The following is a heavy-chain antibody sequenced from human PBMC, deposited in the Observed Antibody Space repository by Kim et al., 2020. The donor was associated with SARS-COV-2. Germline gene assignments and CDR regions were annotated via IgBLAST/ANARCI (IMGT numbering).Heavy chain of an antibody. CDR2: ISAYNGNT. J-gene: IGHJ6*02. CDR1: GYTFTSYG. V-gene: IGHV1-18*01. CDR3: ATGLYYYDSSGYLYYYYGMDV. D-gene: IGHD3-22*01. Sequence: ASVKVSCKASGYTFTSYGISWVRQAPGQGLEWMGWISAYNGNTNYAQKLQGRVTMTTDTSTSTAYMELRSLRSDDTAVYYCATGLYYYDSSGYLYYYYGMDVWGQGTTVTVSS.